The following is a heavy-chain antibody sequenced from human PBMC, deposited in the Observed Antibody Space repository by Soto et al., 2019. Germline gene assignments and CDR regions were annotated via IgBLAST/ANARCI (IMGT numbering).Heavy chain of an antibody. J-gene: IGHJ4*02. CDR2: IYYSGST. D-gene: IGHD3-10*01. CDR1: DGSISSSSYY. CDR3: ANYQGSSLTYYFDY. V-gene: IGHV4-39*01. Sequence: QLQLQESGPGLVKPSETLSLTCTVSDGSISSSSYYWGWIRQPPGKGLEWIGSIYYSGSTYYNPSLKSRVTISVDTSKNQFSLKLSSVTAADTAVYYCANYQGSSLTYYFDYWGQGTLVTVSS.